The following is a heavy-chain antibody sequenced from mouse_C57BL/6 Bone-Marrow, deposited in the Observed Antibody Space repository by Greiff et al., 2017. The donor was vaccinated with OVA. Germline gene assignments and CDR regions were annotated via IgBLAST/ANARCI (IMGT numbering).Heavy chain of an antibody. J-gene: IGHJ3*01. CDR2: IRLKSDNYAT. CDR1: GFTFSNYW. V-gene: IGHV6-3*01. Sequence: EVQGVESGGGLVQPGGSMKLSCVASGFTFSNYWMNWVRQSPEKGLEWVAQIRLKSDNYATHYAESVKGRFTISRDDSKSSVYLQMNNLRAEDTGIYYCTGADYYGSAWFAYWGQGTLVTVSA. CDR3: TGADYYGSAWFAY. D-gene: IGHD1-1*01.